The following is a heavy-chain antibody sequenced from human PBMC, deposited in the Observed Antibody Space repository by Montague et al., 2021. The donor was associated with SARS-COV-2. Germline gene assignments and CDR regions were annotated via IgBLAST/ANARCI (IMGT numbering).Heavy chain of an antibody. V-gene: IGHV4-31*03. CDR2: IYYSGST. CDR1: GWRISSDGYY. D-gene: IGHD5/OR15-5a*01. J-gene: IGHJ4*02. CDR3: ARDVGKGFSVYETEGGFDY. Sequence: TLSLTCTVSGWRISSDGYYWNWIRQVPGRGRVWIGSIYYSGSTYYNPSLKGRFSISVDTSRNQFSLKVKSLTAADTAVYWCARDVGKGFSVYETEGGFDYWGQGTLVSVSS.